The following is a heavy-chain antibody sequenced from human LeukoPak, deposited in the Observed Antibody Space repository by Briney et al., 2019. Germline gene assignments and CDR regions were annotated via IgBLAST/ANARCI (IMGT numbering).Heavy chain of an antibody. V-gene: IGHV3-53*01. Sequence: GGSLRLSCAASGFTVSSNYMSWVRQAPGKGPEWVSVIYSGGSTYYADSVKGRFTISRDNSKNTLYLQMNSLRAEDTAVYYCASRGSSWWDSRDYWGQGTLVTVSS. CDR2: IYSGGST. CDR1: GFTVSSNY. CDR3: ASRGSSWWDSRDY. D-gene: IGHD6-13*01. J-gene: IGHJ4*02.